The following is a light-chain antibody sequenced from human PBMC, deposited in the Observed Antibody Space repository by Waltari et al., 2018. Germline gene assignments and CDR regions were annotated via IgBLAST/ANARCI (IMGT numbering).Light chain of an antibody. CDR2: SAS. V-gene: IGKV1-39*01. Sequence: DILMTQSPSSLSASVGDRVTVTCRASQSISTYLNWYQQKSGNAPKLLIYSASTLQSGVPSRFSCSGSGTDFTLTISSLQPEDVATYYCQESYNTPPTFGQGTKVEI. J-gene: IGKJ1*01. CDR1: QSISTY. CDR3: QESYNTPPT.